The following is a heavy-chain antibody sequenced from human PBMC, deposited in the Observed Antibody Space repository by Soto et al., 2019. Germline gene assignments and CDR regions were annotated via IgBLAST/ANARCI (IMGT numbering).Heavy chain of an antibody. CDR1: GFTFSSYG. V-gene: IGHV3-30*18. CDR2: ISYDGSNK. D-gene: IGHD3-10*01. Sequence: QVQLVESGGGVVQPGRSLRLSCAASGFTFSSYGMHWVRQAPGKGLEWVAVISYDGSNKYYADSVKGRFTISRDNSKNTLYLQMNSLRAEDTAVYYCAKEGGYYGSGSYSVRENYYGMDVWGQGTTVTVSS. J-gene: IGHJ6*02. CDR3: AKEGGYYGSGSYSVRENYYGMDV.